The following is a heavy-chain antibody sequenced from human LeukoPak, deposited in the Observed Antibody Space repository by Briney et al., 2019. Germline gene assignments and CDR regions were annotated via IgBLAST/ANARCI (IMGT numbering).Heavy chain of an antibody. Sequence: GGSLRLSCAASGFPFSDYSMNWVRQAPGKGLEWVSSISSSGDYTYSADSVKGRFTISRDNAKNSLYLQMTNLSAEDTAVYFCVRDLVRGVHPVFYFDLWGRGTLVTVSS. D-gene: IGHD3-10*01. CDR3: VRDLVRGVHPVFYFDL. CDR2: ISSSGDYT. CDR1: GFPFSDYS. J-gene: IGHJ2*01. V-gene: IGHV3-21*01.